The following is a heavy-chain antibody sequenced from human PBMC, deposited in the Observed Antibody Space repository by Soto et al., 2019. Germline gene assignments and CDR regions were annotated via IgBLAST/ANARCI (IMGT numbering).Heavy chain of an antibody. D-gene: IGHD6-19*01. Sequence: GGSLRLSCAASGFTFSSYAMTWVRQAPGKGLEWVSTIGGSGGSTYYADSVKGRFTVSRDNSKNTLYLQMSSLRAEDSAVYYCAKHSSGWWSWFDPWGQGTLVTVSS. CDR3: AKHSSGWWSWFDP. J-gene: IGHJ5*02. V-gene: IGHV3-23*01. CDR1: GFTFSSYA. CDR2: IGGSGGST.